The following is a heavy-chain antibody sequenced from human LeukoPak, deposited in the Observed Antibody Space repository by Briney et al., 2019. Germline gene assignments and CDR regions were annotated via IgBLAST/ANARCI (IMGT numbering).Heavy chain of an antibody. Sequence: ASVMVSCKVSGYTLTELSMHWVRQAPGKGLEWMGGFDPEDGETIYAQKFQGRVTMTEDTSTDTAYMELSSLRSEDTAVYYCATDSGSMRDHAFDIWGQGTMVTVSS. CDR2: FDPEDGET. D-gene: IGHD1-26*01. V-gene: IGHV1-24*01. CDR3: ATDSGSMRDHAFDI. J-gene: IGHJ3*02. CDR1: GYTLTELS.